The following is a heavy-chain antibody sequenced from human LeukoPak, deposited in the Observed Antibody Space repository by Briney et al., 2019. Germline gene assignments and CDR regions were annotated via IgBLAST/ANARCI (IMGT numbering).Heavy chain of an antibody. D-gene: IGHD3-3*01. CDR3: ARDGGAIFGVVIMNYYYYVDV. V-gene: IGHV3-7*01. CDR2: ISQDGREK. CDR1: GFNFSNYW. J-gene: IGHJ6*03. Sequence: GGSLRLSCAGSGFNFSNYWMSWVRQARGKGLVWVAGISQDGREKYYVDSVKGRFTISRDNAKSSLYLQLNNVMAEDTAVYYCARDGGAIFGVVIMNYYYYVDVWGEGTTVTVSS.